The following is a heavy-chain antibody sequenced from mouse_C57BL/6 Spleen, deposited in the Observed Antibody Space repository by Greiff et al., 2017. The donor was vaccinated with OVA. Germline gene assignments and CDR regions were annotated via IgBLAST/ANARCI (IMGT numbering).Heavy chain of an antibody. V-gene: IGHV1-55*01. D-gene: IGHD1-1*01. CDR3: ARGGYYGSRGFAY. Sequence: QVQLQQPGAELVKPGASVKMSCKASGYTFTSYWITWVTQRPGQGLEWIGDIYPGSGSTNYNEKFKSKATLTVDTSSSTAYMQLSSLTSEDSAVYYCARGGYYGSRGFAYWGQGTLVTVSA. J-gene: IGHJ3*01. CDR2: IYPGSGST. CDR1: GYTFTSYW.